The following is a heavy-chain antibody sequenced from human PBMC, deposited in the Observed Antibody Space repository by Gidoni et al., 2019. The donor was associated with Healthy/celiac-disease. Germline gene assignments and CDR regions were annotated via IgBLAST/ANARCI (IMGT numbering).Heavy chain of an antibody. Sequence: QVQLVESGGGVVQPGRSLRLFCAASGFTFSRYAMHWVRQAPGKGLGWVALISYDGSNKYYADSMKGRFTISRDNSKNTLYLQMNSLRAEDTAVYYCAKVLHDYGDYDPFDYWGQGTLVTVSS. V-gene: IGHV3-30-3*01. CDR3: AKVLHDYGDYDPFDY. CDR1: GFTFSRYA. J-gene: IGHJ4*02. D-gene: IGHD4-17*01. CDR2: ISYDGSNK.